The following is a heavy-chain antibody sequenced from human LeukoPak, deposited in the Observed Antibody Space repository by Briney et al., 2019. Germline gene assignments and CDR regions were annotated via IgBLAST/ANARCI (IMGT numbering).Heavy chain of an antibody. CDR3: ARAAMVRGVDYFDY. CDR2: ISGSGGST. V-gene: IGHV3-23*01. CDR1: GFTFSSYS. D-gene: IGHD3-10*01. Sequence: GGSLRLSCAASGFTFSSYSMTWVRQAPGEGLEWVSVISGSGGSTYYGDSVKGRFTISRDNSKNTLYLQMNSLRAEDTAVYYCARAAMVRGVDYFDYWGQGTLVTVSS. J-gene: IGHJ4*02.